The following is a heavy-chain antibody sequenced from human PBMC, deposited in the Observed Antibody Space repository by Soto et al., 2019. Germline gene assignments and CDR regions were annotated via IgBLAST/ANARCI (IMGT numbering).Heavy chain of an antibody. CDR2: ISGSDGST. J-gene: IGHJ3*02. D-gene: IGHD5-18*01. CDR3: AKARGQLRLRDAYDI. V-gene: IGHV3-23*01. Sequence: GGSLRLSCAASGFTFSSYAMNWVRQAPGKGLEWVSGISGSDGSTSYADSVKGRFTISRDNSKNTLYLQMNSLRAEDTALYYCAKARGQLRLRDAYDIWGQGTMVTVSS. CDR1: GFTFSSYA.